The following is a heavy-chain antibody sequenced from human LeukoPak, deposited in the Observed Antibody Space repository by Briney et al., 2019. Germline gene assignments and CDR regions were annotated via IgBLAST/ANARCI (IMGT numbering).Heavy chain of an antibody. V-gene: IGHV4-59*01. CDR3: ARRKIAAGGHTFDY. CDR1: GGSISSYY. D-gene: IGHD6-13*01. CDR2: IYYSGST. J-gene: IGHJ4*02. Sequence: TSETLSLTCAVSGGSISSYYWSWIRQPPGKGLEWIGYIYYSGSTNYNPSLKSRVTISVDTSKNQFSLKLSSVTAADTAVYYCARRKIAAGGHTFDYWGQGTLVTVSS.